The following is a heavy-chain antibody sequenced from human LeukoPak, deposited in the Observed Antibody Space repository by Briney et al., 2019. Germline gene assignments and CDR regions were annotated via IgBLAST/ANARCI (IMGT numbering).Heavy chain of an antibody. CDR2: IYYSGST. J-gene: IGHJ3*02. V-gene: IGHV4-59*08. CDR1: GGSISDYY. Sequence: SETLSLTCTVSGGSISDYYWNWIRQPPGKGLEWIGHIYYSGSTKYDLSLESRVSISVDTSKNQFFLKLSSVTAADTAVYYCAANLWSGAFDIWGQGTMVSVSS. CDR3: AANLWSGAFDI. D-gene: IGHD3-10*01.